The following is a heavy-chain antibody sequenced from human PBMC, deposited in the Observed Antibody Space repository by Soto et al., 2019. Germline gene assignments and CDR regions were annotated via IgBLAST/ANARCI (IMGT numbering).Heavy chain of an antibody. CDR1: GYTFTSYG. CDR2: ISAYNGNT. CDR3: ASDGSGVRGVIEKRFDY. J-gene: IGHJ4*02. Sequence: ASVKVSCKASGYTFTSYGISWVRQAPGQGLEWMGWISAYNGNTNYAQKLRGRVTVTTDTSTSTAYMELRSLRSDDTAVYYCASDGSGVRGVIEKRFDYWGQGTLVTVSS. V-gene: IGHV1-18*01. D-gene: IGHD3-10*01.